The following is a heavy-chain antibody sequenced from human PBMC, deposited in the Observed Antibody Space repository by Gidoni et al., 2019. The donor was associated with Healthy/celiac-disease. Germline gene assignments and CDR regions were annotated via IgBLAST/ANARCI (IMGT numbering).Heavy chain of an antibody. CDR1: GFTFSNAW. J-gene: IGHJ4*02. CDR2: IKSKTDGGTT. CDR3: TTDKFGYSGYDSPTFDY. Sequence: EVQLVESGGGLVKPGGSLRLSCAASGFTFSNAWMSWVRQAPGKGLEWVGRIKSKTDGGTTDYAAPVKGRFTISRDDSKNTLYLQMNSLKTEDTAVYYCTTDKFGYSGYDSPTFDYWGQGTLVTVSS. D-gene: IGHD5-12*01. V-gene: IGHV3-15*01.